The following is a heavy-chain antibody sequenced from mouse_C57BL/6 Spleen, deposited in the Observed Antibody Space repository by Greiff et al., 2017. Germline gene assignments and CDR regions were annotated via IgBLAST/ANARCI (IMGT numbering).Heavy chain of an antibody. V-gene: IGHV1-19*01. D-gene: IGHD1-1*01. CDR3: ARRGPLYYGSSYGY. CDR1: GYTFTDYY. Sequence: EVQLQESGPVLVKPGASVKMSCKASGYTFTDYYMNWVKQSHGKSLEWIGVINPYNGGTSYNQKFKGKATLTVDKSSSTAYMELNSLTSEDSAVYYCARRGPLYYGSSYGYWGQGTTLTVSS. CDR2: INPYNGGT. J-gene: IGHJ2*01.